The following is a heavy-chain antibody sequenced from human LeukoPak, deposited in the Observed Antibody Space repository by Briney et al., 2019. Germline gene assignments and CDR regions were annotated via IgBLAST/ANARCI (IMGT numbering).Heavy chain of an antibody. CDR1: GGSISSYY. CDR3: ARSYYDILTGYYTNFDY. CDR2: IYYSGST. J-gene: IGHJ4*02. D-gene: IGHD3-9*01. Sequence: SETLSLTCTVSGGSISSYYWSWLRQPPGKGLEWIGCIYYSGSTNYNPSLKSRVTISVDTSKNQFSLKLSSVTAADTAVYYCARSYYDILTGYYTNFDYWGQGTLVTVSS. V-gene: IGHV4-59*01.